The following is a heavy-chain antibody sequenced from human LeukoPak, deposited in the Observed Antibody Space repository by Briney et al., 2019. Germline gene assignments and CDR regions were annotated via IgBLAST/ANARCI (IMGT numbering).Heavy chain of an antibody. CDR1: GFTFSSYA. J-gene: IGHJ4*02. Sequence: QPGGSLRLSCAASGFTFSSYAIHWVRQAPGKGLEWVAVISFDGSDKYYADSVKGRFTISRDNSKSTLYLQMNSLRAEDTAVYYCARDPSLGPNYYDSSGFDYWGQGTLVTVSS. CDR2: ISFDGSDK. D-gene: IGHD3-22*01. CDR3: ARDPSLGPNYYDSSGFDY. V-gene: IGHV3-30*01.